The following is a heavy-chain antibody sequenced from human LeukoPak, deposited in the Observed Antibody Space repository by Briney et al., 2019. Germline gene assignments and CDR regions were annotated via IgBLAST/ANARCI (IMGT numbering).Heavy chain of an antibody. Sequence: SETLSLTCTVSGGSISSYYWSWIRQPAGKGLEWIGRIYTSGSTNYNPSLKSRVTMLVDTSKNQFSLKLSSVTAADTAVYYCARVRPEYSSSSEAFDIWGQGTMVTVSP. CDR3: ARVRPEYSSSSEAFDI. J-gene: IGHJ3*02. CDR1: GGSISSYY. V-gene: IGHV4-4*07. D-gene: IGHD6-6*01. CDR2: IYTSGST.